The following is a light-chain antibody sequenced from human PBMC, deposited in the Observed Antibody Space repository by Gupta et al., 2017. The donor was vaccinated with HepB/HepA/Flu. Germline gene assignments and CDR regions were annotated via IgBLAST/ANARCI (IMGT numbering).Light chain of an antibody. CDR1: QGISSY. CDR3: QQDDSYPRT. Sequence: AIRMTQSPSSFSASTGDRVTITCRASQGISSYLAWYQQKPGKAPKLLIYAASTLQSGVPSRFSGSGSGTDFTLTISFLHSEDFATYYCQQDDSYPRTFGQGTRVEI. V-gene: IGKV1-8*01. J-gene: IGKJ1*01. CDR2: AAS.